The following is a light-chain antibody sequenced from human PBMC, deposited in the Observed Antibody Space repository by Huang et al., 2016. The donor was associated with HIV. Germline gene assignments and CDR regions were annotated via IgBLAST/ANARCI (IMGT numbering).Light chain of an antibody. Sequence: VMTQSPVTLSVSPGENATLSCRASQSIGKNLAWFQQRPGQPPSLLIYGVSSRGTGTPARFNGSVSGTEFSLTITSPQSEDLTVYYCQQYNVWPYTFGQGTTLEIK. V-gene: IGKV3-15*01. CDR2: GVS. CDR3: QQYNVWPYT. CDR1: QSIGKN. J-gene: IGKJ2*01.